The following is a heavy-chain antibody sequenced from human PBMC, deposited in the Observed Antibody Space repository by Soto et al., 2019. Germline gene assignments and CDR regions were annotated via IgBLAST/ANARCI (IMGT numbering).Heavy chain of an antibody. D-gene: IGHD2-15*01. Sequence: GGSLRLSCSVSGFTFSNYAMHWVRQSPGKGLEYVSGITSDGDSTWHADSVKDRFTISRDNSKNTLFLQMSSLRVEDTAIYFCVKGNQLLRYYFEFWGPGTLVTVSS. V-gene: IGHV3-64D*06. CDR1: GFTFSNYA. CDR3: VKGNQLLRYYFEF. J-gene: IGHJ4*01. CDR2: ITSDGDST.